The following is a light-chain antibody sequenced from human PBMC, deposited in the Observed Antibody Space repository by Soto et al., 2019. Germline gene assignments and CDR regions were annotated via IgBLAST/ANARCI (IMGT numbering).Light chain of an antibody. Sequence: INITQTPSTLSAHIRYRVTITCLSSQNNNSWLAWYQQKPGKAPKLLIYEASSLEKGVPARFGGSGSGTEFTLTISSLQADDVATYYCQQYYSYSWTFGQGTKVDIK. CDR2: EAS. CDR3: QQYYSYSWT. V-gene: IGKV1-5*03. J-gene: IGKJ1*01. CDR1: QNNNSW.